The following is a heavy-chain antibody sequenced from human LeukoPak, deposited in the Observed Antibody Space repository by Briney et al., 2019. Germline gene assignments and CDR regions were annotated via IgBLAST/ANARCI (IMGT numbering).Heavy chain of an antibody. D-gene: IGHD3-22*01. Sequence: PGRSLRLSCAASGFTFSSYGMHWVRQAPGKGLEWVAVISYDGSNKYYADSVKGRFTISRDNSKNTLYLQMGSLRAEDMAVYYCARGGTYDSSGREGYYFDYWGQGTLVTVSS. CDR3: ARGGTYDSSGREGYYFDY. J-gene: IGHJ4*02. CDR1: GFTFSSYG. CDR2: ISYDGSNK. V-gene: IGHV3-30*03.